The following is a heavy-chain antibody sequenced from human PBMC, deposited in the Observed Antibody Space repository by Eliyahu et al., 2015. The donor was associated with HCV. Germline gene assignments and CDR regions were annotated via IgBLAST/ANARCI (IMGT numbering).Heavy chain of an antibody. Sequence: EVQLVESGGGLVKPGGSLRLSCAASGFXFGPYSMNWVRQAPGKGLEWISSISIGGSYTXYSDSVKGRFSISRDDAKNSVYLQMNSLTVEDTAIYYCARPPKQWLGPRVFFEYWGKGTLVTVSS. D-gene: IGHD6-19*01. V-gene: IGHV3-21*01. CDR1: GFXFGPYS. CDR2: ISIGGSYT. J-gene: IGHJ4*02. CDR3: ARPPKQWLGPRVFFEY.